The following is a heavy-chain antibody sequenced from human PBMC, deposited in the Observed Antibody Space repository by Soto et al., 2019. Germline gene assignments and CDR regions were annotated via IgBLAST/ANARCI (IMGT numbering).Heavy chain of an antibody. CDR1: GFTFSSYG. Sequence: GGSLRLSCAASGFTFSSYGMHWVRQAPGKGLEWVAVIWYDGSNKYYADSVKGRFTISRDNSKNTLYLQMNSLRAEDTAVYYCAREVDSSSWDFGYWGQGTLVTVSS. J-gene: IGHJ4*02. CDR2: IWYDGSNK. V-gene: IGHV3-33*01. CDR3: AREVDSSSWDFGY. D-gene: IGHD6-6*01.